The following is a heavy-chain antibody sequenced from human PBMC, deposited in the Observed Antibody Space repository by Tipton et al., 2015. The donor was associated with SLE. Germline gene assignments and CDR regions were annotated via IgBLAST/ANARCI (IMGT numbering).Heavy chain of an antibody. CDR2: INAGNGNT. CDR1: GYTFTSYA. CDR3: ARGNITIFGVAAWHYFDY. J-gene: IGHJ4*02. Sequence: QVQLVQSGAEVKKPGASVKVSCKASGYTFTSYAMHWVRQAPGQRLEWMGWINAGNGNTKYSQKFQGRVTITRDTSASTAYMELSSLRSEDTAVYYCARGNITIFGVAAWHYFDYWGQGTLVTVSS. V-gene: IGHV1-3*01. D-gene: IGHD3-3*01.